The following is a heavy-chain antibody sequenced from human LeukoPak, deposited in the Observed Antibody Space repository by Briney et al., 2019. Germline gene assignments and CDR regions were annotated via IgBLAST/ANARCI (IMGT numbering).Heavy chain of an antibody. CDR3: ARDTSEGDYAWWFDP. CDR1: GYSFTSHY. J-gene: IGHJ5*02. Sequence: ASVKVSCKASGYSFTSHYMHWVRQAPGQGLEWMGLVNPRGTATRYAESFQGRLTLTRDLSTSTDYMELSSLRSDDTAVYFCARDTSEGDYAWWFDPWGQGTLVTVAS. CDR2: VNPRGTAT. V-gene: IGHV1-46*01. D-gene: IGHD3-16*01.